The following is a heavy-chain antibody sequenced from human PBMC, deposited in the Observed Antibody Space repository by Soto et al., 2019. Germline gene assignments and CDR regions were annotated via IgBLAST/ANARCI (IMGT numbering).Heavy chain of an antibody. J-gene: IGHJ4*02. CDR3: AKRAPGTYFDY. V-gene: IGHV3-23*01. CDR1: GFTFSNYA. D-gene: IGHD1-7*01. CDR2: ISGGSESL. Sequence: GGSLRLSCAASGFTFSNYAMSWVRQAPGKGLEWVSAISGGSESLYFAESVKGRFTISRDNSKNTLYLQMNSLRAEDTAVYYCAKRAPGTYFDYWGQGTLVTVSS.